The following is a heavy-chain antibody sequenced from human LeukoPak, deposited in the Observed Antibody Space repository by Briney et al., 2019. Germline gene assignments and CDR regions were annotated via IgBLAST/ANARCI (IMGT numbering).Heavy chain of an antibody. CDR3: ATLQGGNPAY. CDR1: GLTFSSHW. J-gene: IGHJ4*02. Sequence: GWSLRLSCAASGLTFSSHWMHWVRHAPGKGLVWVSRITNDGSSTTYADSVKGRFTISRDNAKKMLYLQVNSLRDEDTDVYYCATLQGGNPAYWGQGTLVTVSS. D-gene: IGHD1-14*01. CDR2: ITNDGSST. V-gene: IGHV3-74*01.